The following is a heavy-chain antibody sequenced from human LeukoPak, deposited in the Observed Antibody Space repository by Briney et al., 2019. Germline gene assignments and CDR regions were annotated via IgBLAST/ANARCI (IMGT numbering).Heavy chain of an antibody. D-gene: IGHD3-22*01. CDR1: GGSLSSYY. CDR3: ARNSPPYYYYDSSGYLMFDY. CDR2: IYYSWST. V-gene: IGHV4-59*01. Sequence: PSETLSLTCTVSGGSLSSYYGSWIRQPPGKGLEWFGYIYYSWSTNYNPSLKSRVTISVDTSKNQFSLKLSSVTAADTAVYYCARNSPPYYYYDSSGYLMFDYWGQGTLVTVSS. J-gene: IGHJ4*02.